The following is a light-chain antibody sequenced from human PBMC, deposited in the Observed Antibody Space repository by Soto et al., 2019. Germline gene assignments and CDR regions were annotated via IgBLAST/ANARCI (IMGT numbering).Light chain of an antibody. CDR1: QNVGGRF. J-gene: IGKJ5*01. V-gene: IGKV3-20*01. CDR3: QQYGISPIA. Sequence: EIVLTQSPGTLSLSPGERATLSCRASQNVGGRFLAWYQQNPGQAPRLLINVASTRATGIPDRFSGSGSGTDFTLTISRLEPEDFAVYYCQQYGISPIAFGQGTRLE. CDR2: VAS.